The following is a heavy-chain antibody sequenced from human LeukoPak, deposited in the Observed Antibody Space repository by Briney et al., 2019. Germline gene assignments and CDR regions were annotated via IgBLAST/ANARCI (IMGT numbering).Heavy chain of an antibody. D-gene: IGHD3-10*01. CDR3: AREALLWFGELPLYYFDY. CDR1: GYTFTSYG. J-gene: IGHJ4*02. V-gene: IGHV1-18*01. CDR2: ISAYNGNT. Sequence: ASVKVSCKASGYTFTSYGISWVRQAPGQGLEWMGWISAYNGNTNYAQELQGRVTMTTDTSTSTAYMELRSLRSDDTAVYYCAREALLWFGELPLYYFDYWGQGTLVTVSS.